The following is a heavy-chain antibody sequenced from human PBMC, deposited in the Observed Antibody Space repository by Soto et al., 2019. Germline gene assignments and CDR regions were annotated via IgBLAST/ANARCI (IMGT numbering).Heavy chain of an antibody. CDR1: GFTFTKAW. CDR3: STDCPRCPSDY. Sequence: PGGSLRLCCAASGFTFTKAWMSWVRQAPGKGLEWVGLSKGKTDGGATDYAAPVIGRFTISRDDSKNTMYLQMNSLITEDTAIYYCSTDCPRCPSDYWGQGTLGTVSS. D-gene: IGHD2-15*01. J-gene: IGHJ4*02. V-gene: IGHV3-15*01. CDR2: SKGKTDGGAT.